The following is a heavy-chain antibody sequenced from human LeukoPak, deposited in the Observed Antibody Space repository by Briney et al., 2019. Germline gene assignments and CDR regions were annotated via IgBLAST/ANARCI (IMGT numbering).Heavy chain of an antibody. D-gene: IGHD3-22*01. CDR1: GFTFSSYG. J-gene: IGHJ4*02. CDR3: AKEVTMIVVAEFDY. V-gene: IGHV3-30*18. CDR2: ISYDGSNK. Sequence: GRSLRLSCAASGFTFSSYGMHWVRQAPGKGLEWVAVISYDGSNKYYADSVKGRFTISRDNSKNTLYLQMNSLRAEDTAVYYCAKEVTMIVVAEFDYWGQGTLVTVSS.